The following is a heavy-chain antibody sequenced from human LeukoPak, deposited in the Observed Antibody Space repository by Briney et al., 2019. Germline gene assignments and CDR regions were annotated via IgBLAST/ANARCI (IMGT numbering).Heavy chain of an antibody. D-gene: IGHD3-3*01. J-gene: IGHJ3*02. V-gene: IGHV5-51*01. CDR2: IYPGDSDT. CDR3: ARTYYDFWSGQEAFDI. CDR1: GYSFTSYW. Sequence: GESLKISCKGSGYSFTSYWIGWVRQMPGKGLEWMGIIYPGDSDTRYSPSFQGQVTISADKSISTAYLQWSSLKASDTAMYYCARTYYDFWSGQEAFDIWGQGTMVIVSS.